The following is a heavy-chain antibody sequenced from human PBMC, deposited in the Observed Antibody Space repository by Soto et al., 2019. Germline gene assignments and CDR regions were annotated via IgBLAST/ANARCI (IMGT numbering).Heavy chain of an antibody. V-gene: IGHV2-5*02. D-gene: IGHD3-16*01. Sequence: QITLKESGPTLVKPTQTLTLTCTFSGFSLTTRGVGVGWIRQPPGKALECLALIYWDDDKRYSPSLQSRLSLTKDTSKNQMVLTLTNVDLVDTATYDCAHIPNYYQYAWFDPWGQGTLVSVSS. CDR3: AHIPNYYQYAWFDP. CDR2: IYWDDDK. CDR1: GFSLTTRGVG. J-gene: IGHJ5*02.